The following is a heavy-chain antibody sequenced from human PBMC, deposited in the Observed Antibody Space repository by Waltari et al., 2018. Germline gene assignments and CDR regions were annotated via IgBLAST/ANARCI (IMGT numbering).Heavy chain of an antibody. CDR1: GYSIRSGYW. CDR3: ANNEWGLPVS. Sequence: QVQLQESGPGLVKPSETLSPTCPVSGYSIRSGYWWGWIRQPPGKGLEWIASIYYTSGYTQYTPSLRSRVTISSDTSKNQFSLRLTSVTAADTAVYYCANNEWGLPVSWGQGTLVTVSS. D-gene: IGHD1-26*01. V-gene: IGHV4-38-2*01. CDR2: IYYTSGYT. J-gene: IGHJ5*02.